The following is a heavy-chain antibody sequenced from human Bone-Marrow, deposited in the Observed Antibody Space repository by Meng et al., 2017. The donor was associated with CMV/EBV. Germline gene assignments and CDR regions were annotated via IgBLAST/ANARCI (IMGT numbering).Heavy chain of an antibody. D-gene: IGHD1-26*01. Sequence: GGSLRLSCAASGFTFSTYWMGWVRQVPGKGLEWVANIKYDGSEKYYVDSLKGRFTIARDNVKNSLFPQMNGLRADDTAMYYCVKGGTQDLDYWGQGTLVTVSS. J-gene: IGHJ4*02. CDR3: VKGGTQDLDY. CDR1: GFTFSTYW. CDR2: IKYDGSEK. V-gene: IGHV3-7*01.